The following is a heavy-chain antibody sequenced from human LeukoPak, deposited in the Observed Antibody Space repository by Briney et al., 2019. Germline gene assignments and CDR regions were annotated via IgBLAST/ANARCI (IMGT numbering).Heavy chain of an antibody. V-gene: IGHV3-13*01. CDR1: GCTFSSYD. D-gene: IGHD2-2*01. Sequence: PGGALRLSCAASGCTFSSYDMHGVRQATGKGLEWVSAIGTAGDTYYPGSVKGRFTISRENAKNSLYLQMNSLRAGDTAVYYCARAHCSSTSCDDAFAIWGQATMVTVSS. CDR2: IGTAGDT. CDR3: ARAHCSSTSCDDAFAI. J-gene: IGHJ3*02.